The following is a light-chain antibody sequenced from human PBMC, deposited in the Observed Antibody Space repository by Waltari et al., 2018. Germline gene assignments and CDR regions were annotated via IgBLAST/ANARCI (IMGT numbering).Light chain of an antibody. CDR2: DAS. Sequence: VVLTQSPATLSLSPGESATPPCRASQSILKQLLWDQQKPGQAPRLLIYDASNRATGVPARFSGSGSGTDFTLTISSLEPEDFAVYFCQQRSNWPVTFGQGTRVEIK. CDR3: QQRSNWPVT. CDR1: QSILKQ. J-gene: IGKJ1*01. V-gene: IGKV3-11*01.